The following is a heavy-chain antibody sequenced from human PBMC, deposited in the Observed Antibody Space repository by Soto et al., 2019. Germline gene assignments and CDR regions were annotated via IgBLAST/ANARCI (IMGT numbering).Heavy chain of an antibody. D-gene: IGHD1-26*01. V-gene: IGHV3-48*02. J-gene: IGHJ3*02. CDR1: GFTFSSYS. Sequence: HPGGSLRLSCAASGFTFSSYSMNWVRQAPGKGLEWVSYISSSSSTIYYADSVKGRFTISRDNAKNSLYLQMNSLRDEDTAVYYCARGWPGAILSGSYEMAFDIWGQGTMVTVSS. CDR3: ARGWPGAILSGSYEMAFDI. CDR2: ISSSSSTI.